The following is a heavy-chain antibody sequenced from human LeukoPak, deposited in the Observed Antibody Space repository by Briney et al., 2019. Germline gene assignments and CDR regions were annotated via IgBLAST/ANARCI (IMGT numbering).Heavy chain of an antibody. CDR3: AREVSYDFWNGYFDY. V-gene: IGHV3-74*01. Sequence: GGSLRLSCAASGFTFSSYWMHWVRQAPGKGLVWVSRINSDGSSTSYADSVKGRFTISRANAKNTLYLQMNSLRAEDTAVYYCAREVSYDFWNGYFDYWGQGTLVTVSS. CDR2: INSDGSST. J-gene: IGHJ4*02. D-gene: IGHD3-3*01. CDR1: GFTFSSYW.